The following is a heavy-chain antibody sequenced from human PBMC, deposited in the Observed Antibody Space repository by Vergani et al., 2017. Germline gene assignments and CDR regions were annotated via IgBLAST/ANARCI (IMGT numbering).Heavy chain of an antibody. CDR2: IYHSGST. CDR3: ARVVEGSGSYLGDYYYYYMDV. CDR1: GYSISSGYY. V-gene: IGHV4-38-2*01. J-gene: IGHJ6*03. Sequence: QVQLPESGPGLVKPSETLSLTCAVSGYSISSGYYWGWIRQPPGKGLEWIGSIYHSGSTYYNPSLKSRVTISVDTSKNQFSLKLSSVTAAATAVYYCARVVEGSGSYLGDYYYYYMDVWGKGP. D-gene: IGHD3-10*01.